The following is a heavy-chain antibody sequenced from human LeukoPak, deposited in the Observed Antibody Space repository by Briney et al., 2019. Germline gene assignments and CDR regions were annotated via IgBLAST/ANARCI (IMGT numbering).Heavy chain of an antibody. J-gene: IGHJ4*02. V-gene: IGHV4-34*01. D-gene: IGHD2-21*02. CDR3: ARVDCGGDCYLGYFDY. Sequence: PSETLSLTCAVYGGSFSGYYWSWIRQPPGKGLEWIGEINHSGSTNYNPSLKSRVTVSVDTSKNQFSLKLSSVTAADTAVYYCARVDCGGDCYLGYFDYWGQGTLVTVSS. CDR2: INHSGST. CDR1: GGSFSGYY.